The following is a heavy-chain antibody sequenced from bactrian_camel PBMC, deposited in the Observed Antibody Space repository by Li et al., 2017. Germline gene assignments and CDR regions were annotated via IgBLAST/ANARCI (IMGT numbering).Heavy chain of an antibody. D-gene: IGHD6*01. CDR3: AADRFCAYGLASKVADSRY. CDR2: IDRKGST. Sequence: VQLVESGGESVQAGGSLRISCTGSGTAASRWFRQAPGKEREGVAVIDRKGSTRYADSVKGRFTISNDNAKNTLYLQMNNLKPEDTAMYYCAADRFCAYGLASKVADSRYWGQGTQVTVS. CDR1: GTAA. V-gene: IGHV3S53*01. J-gene: IGHJ4*01.